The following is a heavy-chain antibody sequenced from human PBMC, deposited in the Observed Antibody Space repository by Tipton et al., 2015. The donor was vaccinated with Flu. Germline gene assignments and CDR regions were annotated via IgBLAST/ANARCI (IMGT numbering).Heavy chain of an antibody. CDR3: ARDLVQDYRDQYFGMDV. CDR1: GGSVSPYY. J-gene: IGHJ6*02. Sequence: LRLSCTVSGGSVSPYYWNWVRQSPGKGLEWIGYIYHRGTTGYNPSLKSRVTISVDTSKNQVSLKLTSVTAADTAVYYCARDLVQDYRDQYFGMDVWGQGTTVTVSS. CDR2: IYHRGTT. V-gene: IGHV4-59*02. D-gene: IGHD4-11*01.